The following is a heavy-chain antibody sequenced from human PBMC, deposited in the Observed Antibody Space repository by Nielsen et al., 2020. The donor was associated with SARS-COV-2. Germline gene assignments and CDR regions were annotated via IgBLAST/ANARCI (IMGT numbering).Heavy chain of an antibody. J-gene: IGHJ6*02. CDR3: ARDQWDGTMVRGVIGYHYYGMDV. V-gene: IGHV3-30*04. CDR2: ISYDGSNK. D-gene: IGHD3-10*01. Sequence: WIRQPPGKGLEWVAVISYDGSNKYYADSVKGRFTISRDNSKNTLYLQMNSLRAEDTAVYYCARDQWDGTMVRGVIGYHYYGMDVWGQGTTVTVSS.